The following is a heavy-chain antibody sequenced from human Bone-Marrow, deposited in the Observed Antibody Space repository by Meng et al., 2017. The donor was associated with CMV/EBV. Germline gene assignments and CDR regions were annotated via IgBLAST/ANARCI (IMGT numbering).Heavy chain of an antibody. CDR3: AKGPVPAAIFSAFDI. D-gene: IGHD2-2*01. V-gene: IGHV3-33*06. CDR2: IWYDGRNK. Sequence: GESLKISCAASGFIFSSHGMHWVRQAPGKGLEWVAVIWYDGRNKNYADSVKGRFTISRDNSKNTLYLQMNSLRAEDTAVYYCAKGPVPAAIFSAFDIWGQGTMVTVSS. J-gene: IGHJ3*02. CDR1: GFIFSSHG.